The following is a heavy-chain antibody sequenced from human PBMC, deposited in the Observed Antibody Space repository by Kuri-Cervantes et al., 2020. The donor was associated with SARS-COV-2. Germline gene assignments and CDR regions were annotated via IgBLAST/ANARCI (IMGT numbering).Heavy chain of an antibody. CDR3: AREERVKLLVSGWQGPFDY. CDR2: ISYDGSNK. V-gene: IGHV3-30-3*01. CDR1: GINYLNYA. D-gene: IGHD2-15*01. J-gene: IGHJ4*02. Sequence: LKISCRGSGINYLNYAMHWGRQAPGKGLEWGAVISYDGSNKYYAESVKGRFTISRDNSKNTLYLQMNSLRAEDTAVYYCAREERVKLLVSGWQGPFDYWGQGTLVTVSS.